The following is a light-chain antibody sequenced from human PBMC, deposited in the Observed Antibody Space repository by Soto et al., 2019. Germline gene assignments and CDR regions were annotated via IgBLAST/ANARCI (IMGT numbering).Light chain of an antibody. Sequence: QSALTQPASVSGSPAQSITISCTGTSSDVGGYNYVSWYQQHPGKAPKPFIFEVNNRPSGVSNRFSGSKSGNTASLTISGLQAEDEADYYCSSYTGSSTLEVFGGGTKLTVL. CDR3: SSYTGSSTLEV. J-gene: IGLJ2*01. CDR2: EVN. V-gene: IGLV2-14*01. CDR1: SSDVGGYNY.